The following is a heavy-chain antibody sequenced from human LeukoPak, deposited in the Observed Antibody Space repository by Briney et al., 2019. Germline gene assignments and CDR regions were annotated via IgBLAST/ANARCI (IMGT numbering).Heavy chain of an antibody. CDR3: ARRGCSGGSCPRDAFDI. CDR2: IYYSGST. D-gene: IGHD2-15*01. Sequence: SETLSLTYTVSGGSISSYYWSWIRQPPGKGLEWIGYIYYSGSTNYNPSLKSRVTISVDTSKNQSSLKLSSVTAADTAVYYCARRGCSGGSCPRDAFDIWGQGTMVTVSS. J-gene: IGHJ3*02. V-gene: IGHV4-59*08. CDR1: GGSISSYY.